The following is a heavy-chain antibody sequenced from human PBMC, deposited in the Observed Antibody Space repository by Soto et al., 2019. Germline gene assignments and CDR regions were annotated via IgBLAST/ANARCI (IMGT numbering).Heavy chain of an antibody. V-gene: IGHV4-59*08. D-gene: IGHD3-10*01. CDR1: GGSISGYH. CDR2: IYYSGST. J-gene: IGHJ1*01. CDR3: ARHQRGLLWFGNFQH. Sequence: PSXTLSLTCSISGGSISGYHWNWIVQTPGKGLEWIGYIYYSGSTNYNPSLKSRVTISVDTSKNQFSLKLSSVTAADTAVYYCARHQRGLLWFGNFQHWGQGTLVTVSS.